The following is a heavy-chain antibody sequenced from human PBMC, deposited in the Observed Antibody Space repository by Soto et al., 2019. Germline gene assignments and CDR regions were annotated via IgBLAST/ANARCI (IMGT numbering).Heavy chain of an antibody. J-gene: IGHJ6*02. D-gene: IGHD3-3*01. Sequence: ASGKVSCKASGYTFTSYGISWVRQAPGQGLEWMGWISAYNGNTNYAQKLQGRVTMTTDTSTSTAYMELRSLRSDDTAVYYCARYADYDFWSGTGPYYYYGMDVWGQGTTVPVSS. CDR3: ARYADYDFWSGTGPYYYYGMDV. CDR2: ISAYNGNT. V-gene: IGHV1-18*01. CDR1: GYTFTSYG.